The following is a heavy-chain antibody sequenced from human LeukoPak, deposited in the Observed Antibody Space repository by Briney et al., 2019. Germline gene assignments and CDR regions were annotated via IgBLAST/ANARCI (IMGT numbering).Heavy chain of an antibody. D-gene: IGHD3/OR15-3a*01. J-gene: IGHJ3*02. V-gene: IGHV3-64*04. Sequence: PGGSLRLSCSASGCTFTSYAMHWVRQAPGKGLEYVSLITSDGGTTYYADSVKGRFTISRDNSKNTLYLQMNSLRVEDTAVYYCARGPSGTSDAFDIWGRGTLVTVSS. CDR2: ITSDGGTT. CDR3: ARGPSGTSDAFDI. CDR1: GCTFTSYA.